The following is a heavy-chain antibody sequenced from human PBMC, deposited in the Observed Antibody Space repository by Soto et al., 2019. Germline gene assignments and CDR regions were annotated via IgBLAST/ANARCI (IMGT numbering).Heavy chain of an antibody. V-gene: IGHV1-8*01. CDR2: MNPNSGNT. CDR3: ARGPDIYCSSTGCYFVWFAGHAFDI. Sequence: ASVKVSCKASGYTFTSYDINWVRQATGQGLEWMGWMNPNSGNTGYAQKFQGRVTMTRNTSISTAYMELSSLRSEDTAVYYCARGPDIYCSSTGCYFVWFAGHAFDIWGQGTMVTVSS. J-gene: IGHJ3*02. D-gene: IGHD2-2*01. CDR1: GYTFTSYD.